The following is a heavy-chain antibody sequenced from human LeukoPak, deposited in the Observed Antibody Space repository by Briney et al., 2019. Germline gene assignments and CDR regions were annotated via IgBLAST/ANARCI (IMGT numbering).Heavy chain of an antibody. D-gene: IGHD6-13*01. CDR3: AKEAGGSWYYYYMDV. CDR1: GFTFSNYA. CDR2: ISGSGNNT. V-gene: IGHV3-23*01. J-gene: IGHJ6*03. Sequence: GGSLRLSCAASGFTFSNYAMSWVRQTPGKGLEWVSTISGSGNNTYYADSVKGRFTISRDNSKNTLYLQMNSLRAEDTAVYYCAKEAGGSWYYYYMDVWGKGTTVTVSS.